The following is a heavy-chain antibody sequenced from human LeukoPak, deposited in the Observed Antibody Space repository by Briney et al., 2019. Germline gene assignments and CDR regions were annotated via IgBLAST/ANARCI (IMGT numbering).Heavy chain of an antibody. CDR3: AGKNYYYFDY. J-gene: IGHJ4*02. CDR1: GESMRSSSYY. V-gene: IGHV4-39*01. D-gene: IGHD1-7*01. CDR2: IYYSGST. Sequence: SSDTLTFTCSVSGESMRSSSYYWGWIRQPPGKRLEWIGNIYYSGSTFYNPSLKSRVTISVDTSKNQFSLRLSSVTAADTAVYYCAGKNYYYFDYWGQGALVTVSS.